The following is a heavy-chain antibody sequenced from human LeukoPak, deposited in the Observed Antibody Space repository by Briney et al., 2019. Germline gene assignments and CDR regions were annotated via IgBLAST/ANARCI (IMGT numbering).Heavy chain of an antibody. V-gene: IGHV4-61*02. CDR2: IYTSGST. J-gene: IGHJ4*02. CDR1: GGSISSGSYY. D-gene: IGHD3-3*01. Sequence: SQTLSLTCTVSGGSISSGSYYWSWIRQPAGKGLEWIGRIYTSGSTNYNPSLKSRVTISVDTSKNQFSLKLSSVTAADTAVYYCASSNYDFWSGYYSDYWGQGTLVTVSS. CDR3: ASSNYDFWSGYYSDY.